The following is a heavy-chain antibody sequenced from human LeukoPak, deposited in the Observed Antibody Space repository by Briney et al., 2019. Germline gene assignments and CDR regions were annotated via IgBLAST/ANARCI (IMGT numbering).Heavy chain of an antibody. D-gene: IGHD6-13*01. Sequence: SETLSLTCAVSGGSISSSNWWSWVRQPPGKGLEWIGEIYHSGSTNYNPSLKSRVTISVDKSKNQFSLKLSSVTAADTAVYYCARLTSSWYQDWYFDLWGRGTLATVSS. J-gene: IGHJ2*01. CDR2: IYHSGST. CDR3: ARLTSSWYQDWYFDL. CDR1: GGSISSSNW. V-gene: IGHV4-4*02.